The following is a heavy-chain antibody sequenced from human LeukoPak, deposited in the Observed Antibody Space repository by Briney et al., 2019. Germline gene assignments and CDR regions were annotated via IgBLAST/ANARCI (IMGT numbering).Heavy chain of an antibody. CDR1: GYSISSGYY. CDR3: ARDNYYYYYMDV. V-gene: IGHV4-61*01. CDR2: IYYSGST. Sequence: SETLSLTCTVSGYSISSGYYWSWIRQPPGKGLEWIGYIYYSGSTNYNPSLKSRVTISVDTSKNQFSLKLSSVTAADTAVYYCARDNYYYYYMDVWGKGTTVTVSS. J-gene: IGHJ6*03.